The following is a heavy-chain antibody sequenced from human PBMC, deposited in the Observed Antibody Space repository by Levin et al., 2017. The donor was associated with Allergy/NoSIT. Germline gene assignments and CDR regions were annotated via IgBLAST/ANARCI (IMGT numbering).Heavy chain of an antibody. CDR3: ASELLVRDYGDYVDY. Sequence: PGGSLRLSCAASGFTFSDYYMSWIRQAPGMGLEWVSYISSSGSTIYYADSVKGRFTISRDNAKNSLYLQMNSLRAEDTAVYYCASELLVRDYGDYVDYWGQGTLVTVSS. CDR1: GFTFSDYY. D-gene: IGHD4-17*01. CDR2: ISSSGSTI. J-gene: IGHJ4*02. V-gene: IGHV3-11*01.